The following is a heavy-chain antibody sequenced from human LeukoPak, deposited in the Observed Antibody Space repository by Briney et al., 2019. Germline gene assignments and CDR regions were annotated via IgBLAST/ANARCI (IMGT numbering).Heavy chain of an antibody. V-gene: IGHV3-74*01. J-gene: IGHJ3*01. CDR1: GLTFQNTW. D-gene: IGHD6-6*01. Sequence: PGGSLRLSCAASGLTFQNTWMHWIRQAPGKGLGWVARITGDGITTTYADSVKGRFTISRDNAKKTLYLQMSSLRAEDTAVYYRAADGEYSFYVWGQGTMVTVSS. CDR2: ITGDGITT. CDR3: AADGEYSFYV.